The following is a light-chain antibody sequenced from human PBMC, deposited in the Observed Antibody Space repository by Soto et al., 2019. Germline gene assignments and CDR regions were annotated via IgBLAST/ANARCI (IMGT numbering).Light chain of an antibody. V-gene: IGLV1-44*01. CDR1: SSDIESYT. CDR2: TNN. CDR3: ATWDDSRKGV. J-gene: IGLJ1*01. Sequence: QSVLTQPPSASGTPGQRITISCSGSSSDIESYTVNWYQQVPGKAPKLLINTNNQRPSGVPARFSGSKSGASASLAISGLQSEDEATYYCATWDDSRKGVFGTGTKVTVL.